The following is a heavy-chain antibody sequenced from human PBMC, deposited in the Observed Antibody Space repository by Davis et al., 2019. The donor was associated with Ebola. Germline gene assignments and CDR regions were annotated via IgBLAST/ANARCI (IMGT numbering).Heavy chain of an antibody. D-gene: IGHD5-18*01. V-gene: IGHV4-34*01. Sequence: PSETLSLXFXXXXXSFSXYYXXXIXXPXXKGLEWIGXNNHSGSTNYNPSLKSRVTISVDTSKNQFSLKLSSVTAADTAVYYCARRGALRVQLRSYYGMDVWGQGTTVTVSS. CDR2: NNHSGST. CDR3: ARRGALRVQLRSYYGMDV. J-gene: IGHJ6*02. CDR1: XXSFSXYY.